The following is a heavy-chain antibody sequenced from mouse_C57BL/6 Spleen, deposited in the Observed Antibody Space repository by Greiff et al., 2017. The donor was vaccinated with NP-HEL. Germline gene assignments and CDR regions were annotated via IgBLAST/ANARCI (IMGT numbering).Heavy chain of an antibody. D-gene: IGHD1-1*01. CDR1: GFNIKDYY. CDR3: AREFITTVVAPFYYAMDY. CDR2: IDPEDGET. Sequence: EVQLQQSGAELVKPGASVKLSCTASGFNIKDYYIHWVKQRTEQGLEWIGRIDPEDGETKYAPKFQGKATITADPSSNTAYLQLSSLTSEDTAVYYCAREFITTVVAPFYYAMDYWGQGTSVTVSS. V-gene: IGHV14-2*01. J-gene: IGHJ4*01.